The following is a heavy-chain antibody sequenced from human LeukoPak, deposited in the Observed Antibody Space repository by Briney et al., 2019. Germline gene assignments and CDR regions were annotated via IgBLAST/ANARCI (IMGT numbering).Heavy chain of an antibody. Sequence: PGGSLRLSCAASGVTVSSNYMSWVRQAPGKGLEWVSVIYSGGSTYYADSVKGRFTISRDNSKNTLYLQMNSLRAEDTAVYYCANYRVGATTSNWFDPWGQGTLVTVSS. CDR1: GVTVSSNY. CDR3: ANYRVGATTSNWFDP. D-gene: IGHD1-26*01. CDR2: IYSGGST. J-gene: IGHJ5*02. V-gene: IGHV3-53*01.